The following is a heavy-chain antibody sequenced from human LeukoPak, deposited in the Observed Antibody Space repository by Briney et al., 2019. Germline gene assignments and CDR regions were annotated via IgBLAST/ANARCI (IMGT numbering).Heavy chain of an antibody. CDR1: GGSISSSSYY. V-gene: IGHV4-39*07. CDR2: ISHSGNA. D-gene: IGHD4-23*01. J-gene: IGHJ4*02. CDR3: ARDHNEGNTWYFDY. Sequence: SETLSLTCTVSGGSISSSSYYWGWIRQPPGKGLEWIGEISHSGNANYNPSLKSRVTMSVDKSKNQFSLKLSSVTAADAAVYYCARDHNEGNTWYFDYWGQGALVTVSS.